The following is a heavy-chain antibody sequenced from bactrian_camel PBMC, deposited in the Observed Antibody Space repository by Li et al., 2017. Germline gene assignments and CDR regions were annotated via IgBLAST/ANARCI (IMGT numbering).Heavy chain of an antibody. CDR2: IRPGGTTT. J-gene: IGHJ4*01. CDR3: AADSRWVCYSASWSEYHY. D-gene: IGHD1*01. CDR1: GIILSSASC. Sequence: QLVESGGGSVEVGGSLRLSCAGSGIILSSASCVGWFRQAPGKEREGVASIRPGGTTTAYAASVKGRFTISKDNANNVLYLQMNSLNPDDTAMYYCAADSRWVCYSASWSEYHYWGQGTQVTVS. V-gene: IGHV3S1*01.